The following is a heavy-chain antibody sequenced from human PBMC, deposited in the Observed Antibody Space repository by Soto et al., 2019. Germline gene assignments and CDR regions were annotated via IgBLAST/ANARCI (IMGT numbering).Heavy chain of an antibody. Sequence: EVQLVESGGGLVQPGGSLRLSCAASGFTFSSYWMSWVRQAPGKGLERVANIKQDGSEKYYVDSVKGRFTISRDNAKNSLYRQMNSLRAEDTAVYYCARESPDKVDTILDYWGQGTLVTVSA. V-gene: IGHV3-7*05. J-gene: IGHJ4*02. CDR1: GFTFSSYW. CDR3: ARESPDKVDTILDY. D-gene: IGHD5-12*01. CDR2: IKQDGSEK.